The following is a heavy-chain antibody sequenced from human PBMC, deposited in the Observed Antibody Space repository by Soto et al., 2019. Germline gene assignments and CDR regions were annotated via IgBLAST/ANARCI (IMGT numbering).Heavy chain of an antibody. CDR3: ARGASSGDWYFNL. Sequence: SETLSLTCTVSGGSISIYYWSWFRQPPGKGLEWIGYMYDGGSANYNPSLNSRGTISMDTSKNLFSLRLSSVTAADTAVYYCARGASSGDWYFNLWGRGTLVTVSS. J-gene: IGHJ2*01. CDR1: GGSISIYY. CDR2: MYDGGSA. V-gene: IGHV4-59*01. D-gene: IGHD3-22*01.